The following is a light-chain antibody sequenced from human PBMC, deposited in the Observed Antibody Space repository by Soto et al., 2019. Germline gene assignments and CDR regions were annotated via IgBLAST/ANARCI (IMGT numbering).Light chain of an antibody. CDR3: QQRSGWPPLT. Sequence: EIVLTQAPATLSLSPGERATLSCRASRCVGIYLALYQQKPGQAPRLLIYVTSNRATGIPARFSGSGCGTDFTLTISCLEPEDFAVYYCQQRSGWPPLTFGGGTRVDIK. J-gene: IGKJ4*01. CDR1: RCVGIY. V-gene: IGKV3-11*01. CDR2: VTS.